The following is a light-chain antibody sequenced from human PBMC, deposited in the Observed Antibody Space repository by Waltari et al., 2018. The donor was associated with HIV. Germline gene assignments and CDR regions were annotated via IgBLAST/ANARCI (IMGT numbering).Light chain of an antibody. J-gene: IGKJ1*01. CDR2: AAS. Sequence: DIQLTQSPSSLSASVGDRVTITCRATQGITNYLAWYQQIPGKVPKLLIYAASTWHSGVPARFIGSGFGTDFTLTISSLEPEDVATYYCQEYGNAPWTFGQGTEVKVE. CDR3: QEYGNAPWT. V-gene: IGKV1-27*01. CDR1: QGITNY.